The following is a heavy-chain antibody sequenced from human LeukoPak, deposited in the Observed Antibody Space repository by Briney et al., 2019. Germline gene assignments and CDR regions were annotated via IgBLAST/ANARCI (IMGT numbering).Heavy chain of an antibody. V-gene: IGHV3-74*01. CDR2: IKSDGNIT. CDR3: GRSGDFWSGSGVAY. J-gene: IGHJ4*02. Sequence: GGSLRLSCEVSGITFSSYWMYWVRQAPGKGLVWVSQIKSDGNITNYADSVKGRFTISRDNAKNTLFLQMNSLRAEDTAVYYCGRSGDFWSGSGVAYWGQGTLVTVSS. D-gene: IGHD3-3*01. CDR1: GITFSSYW.